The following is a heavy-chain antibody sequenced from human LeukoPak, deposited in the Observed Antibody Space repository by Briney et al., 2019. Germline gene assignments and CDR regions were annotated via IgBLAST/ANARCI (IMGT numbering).Heavy chain of an antibody. CDR2: MNFDGSNQ. J-gene: IGHJ4*02. V-gene: IGHV3-30*02. CDR3: AKDVDDRFLEWLAPDY. CDR1: GFTFSIYG. Sequence: GGSLRLSCAASGFTFSIYGMHWVRQAPGKGLEWVAFMNFDGSNQYYADSVKGRFTISRDNSKNTLYLQMKSLRAEDTAVYYCAKDVDDRFLEWLAPDYWGQGTLVTVSS. D-gene: IGHD3-3*01.